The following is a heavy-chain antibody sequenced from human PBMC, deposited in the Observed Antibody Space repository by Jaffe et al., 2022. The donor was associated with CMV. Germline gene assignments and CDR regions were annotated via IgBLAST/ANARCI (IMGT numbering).Heavy chain of an antibody. CDR2: IRSKAYGGTT. CDR1: GFTFGDYA. J-gene: IGHJ6*03. D-gene: IGHD3-10*01. Sequence: EVQLVESGGGLVQPGRSLRLSCTASGFTFGDYAMSWVRQAPGKGLEWVGFIRSKAYGGTTEYAASVKGRFTISRDDSKSIAYLQMNSLKTEDTAVYYCTRDRWGTMVRGVVNYYYYMDVWGKGTTVTVSS. CDR3: TRDRWGTMVRGVVNYYYYMDV. V-gene: IGHV3-49*04.